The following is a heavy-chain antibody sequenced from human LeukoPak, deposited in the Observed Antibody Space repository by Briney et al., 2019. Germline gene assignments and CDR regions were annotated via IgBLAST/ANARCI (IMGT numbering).Heavy chain of an antibody. CDR3: AGDLVVSVMYYDFWSGYYGWFDP. J-gene: IGHJ5*02. Sequence: SETLSLTCTVSGGSISSSSYYWGWLRQPPGKGLECIVSIYYSGSTYYNPSLKSRVTISVDTSKNQFSRKLSSVTAADTAVYYCAGDLVVSVMYYDFWSGYYGWFDPWGQGTLVTVSS. CDR1: GGSISSSSYY. D-gene: IGHD3-3*01. CDR2: IYYSGST. V-gene: IGHV4-39*07.